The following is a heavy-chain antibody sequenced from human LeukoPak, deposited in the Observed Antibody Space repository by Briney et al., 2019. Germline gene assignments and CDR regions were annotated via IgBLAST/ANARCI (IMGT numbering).Heavy chain of an antibody. CDR1: GFTFSRHP. J-gene: IGHJ4*02. V-gene: IGHV3-30*04. CDR2: IVYDGSEK. D-gene: IGHD5-18*01. Sequence: PGTSLRLSCAASGFTFSRHPMHWVRQAPGKGLEWVAVIVYDGSEKYYKESVKGRFTISRDNSKKTLYLQMNSLRAEGTAVYYCARVRIQLWSIRAAPFYWGQGTLVTVSS. CDR3: ARVRIQLWSIRAAPFY.